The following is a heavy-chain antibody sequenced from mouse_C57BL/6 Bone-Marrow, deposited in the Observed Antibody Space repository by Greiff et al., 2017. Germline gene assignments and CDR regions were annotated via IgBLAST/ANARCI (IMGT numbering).Heavy chain of an antibody. J-gene: IGHJ3*01. CDR1: GFTFTDYY. Sequence: EVQVVESGGGLVQPGGSLSLSCAASGFTFTDYYMSWVRQPPGKALEWLGFISNKANGYTTEYSASVKGRFTISRDNSQSILYLQMNALRAEDSATYYCASSTAQATDWFAYWGQGTLVTVSA. CDR2: ISNKANGYTT. CDR3: ASSTAQATDWFAY. V-gene: IGHV7-3*01. D-gene: IGHD3-2*02.